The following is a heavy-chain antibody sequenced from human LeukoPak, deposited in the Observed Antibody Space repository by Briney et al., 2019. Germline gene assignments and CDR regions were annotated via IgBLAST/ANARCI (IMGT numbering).Heavy chain of an antibody. CDR2: IIPIFGTA. CDR1: GGTFSSYA. CDR3: TRSYFLKDPPTQYSGYDVHYYAMDV. J-gene: IGHJ6*02. D-gene: IGHD5-12*01. Sequence: ASVKVSFTASGGTFSSYAISRGRQAPGQGLEWMGGIIPIFGTANYSQKFQGRVTITADESTSTAYMELSSLRSEDTAVYYCTRSYFLKDPPTQYSGYDVHYYAMDVWGQGTTVTVSS. V-gene: IGHV1-69*13.